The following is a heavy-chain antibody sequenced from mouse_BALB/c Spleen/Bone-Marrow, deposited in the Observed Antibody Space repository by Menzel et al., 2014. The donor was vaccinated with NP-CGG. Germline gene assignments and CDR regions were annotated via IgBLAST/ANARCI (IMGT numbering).Heavy chain of an antibody. D-gene: IGHD2-1*01. CDR2: IDPSDSET. V-gene: IGHV1S126*01. CDR3: ASPSDGNPFAY. CDR1: GYSFTSYW. Sequence: QVQLQQSGPQLVRPGASVKISCKASGYSFTSYWMRWAKQRPGQGLEWIGMIDPSDSETRLNQKFKDKATLTVDKSSSTAYMQLSSPTSEDSAVYYCASPSDGNPFAYWGQGTLVTVSA. J-gene: IGHJ3*01.